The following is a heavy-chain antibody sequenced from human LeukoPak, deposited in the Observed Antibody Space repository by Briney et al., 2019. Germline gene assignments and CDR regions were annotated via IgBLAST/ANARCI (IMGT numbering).Heavy chain of an antibody. D-gene: IGHD6-13*01. CDR3: AKGQQLVLILWFDP. V-gene: IGHV3-23*01. J-gene: IGHJ5*02. Sequence: PGGSLRLSCAASGFTFRNYAISWVRQAPGKGLEWVSTISGSGGTTNYADSVKGRFTISRDNSKNTLHLQMNSLRADGTAVYYCAKGQQLVLILWFDPWGQGTLVTVSS. CDR2: ISGSGGTT. CDR1: GFTFRNYA.